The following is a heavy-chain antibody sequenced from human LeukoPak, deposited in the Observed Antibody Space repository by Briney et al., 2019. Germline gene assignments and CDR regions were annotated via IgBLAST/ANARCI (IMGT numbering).Heavy chain of an antibody. J-gene: IGHJ6*02. V-gene: IGHV4-34*01. CDR3: ARGAEGIAAAGPLFGFNYFIMDV. CDR1: GGSLSGYY. D-gene: IGHD6-13*01. Sequence: SETLSLTCAVSGGSLSGYYWSWIRQPPGKGLLWIGEISHSGSTNYNPSLKSRVTVAVDTSKNQFSLKLSSVTAADTGVYYCARGAEGIAAAGPLFGFNYFIMDVWGQGTTVTVSS. CDR2: ISHSGST.